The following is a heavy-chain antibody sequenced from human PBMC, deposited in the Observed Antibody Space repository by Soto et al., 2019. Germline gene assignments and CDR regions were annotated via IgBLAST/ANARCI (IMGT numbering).Heavy chain of an antibody. V-gene: IGHV3-7*03. CDR3: TSDRYPRFYHGSGSYPYY. CDR1: GFTFSSFW. D-gene: IGHD3-10*01. CDR2: IKTDGSET. J-gene: IGHJ4*02. Sequence: GGSLRLSCAASGFTFSSFWMSWVCQAPGKGLEWVANIKTDGSETHYVDSVKGRFTISRDNPKTSLFLQMNSLRVEDTAVYFCTSDRYPRFYHGSGSYPYYWGQGTPVTVSS.